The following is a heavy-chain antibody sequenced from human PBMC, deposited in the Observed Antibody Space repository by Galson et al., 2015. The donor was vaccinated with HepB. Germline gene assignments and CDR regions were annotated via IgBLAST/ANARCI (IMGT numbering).Heavy chain of an antibody. D-gene: IGHD1-26*01. CDR2: ISYDGSNE. CDR3: AKQNIVRVTMTFDH. V-gene: IGHV3-30*18. CDR1: GFTFRSFG. J-gene: IGHJ4*02. Sequence: SLRLSCAASGFTFRSFGMHWVRQAPGKGLEWVAVISYDGSNEYYADSVKDRFTISRDNSKNALFLQMNSLRADGTAVYYCAKQNIVRVTMTFDHWGQGTLVTVSS.